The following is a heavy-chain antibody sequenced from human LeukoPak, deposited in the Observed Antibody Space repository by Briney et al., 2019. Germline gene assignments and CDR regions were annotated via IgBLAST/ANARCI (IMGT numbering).Heavy chain of an antibody. V-gene: IGHV1-2*02. CDR2: INPNSGGT. Sequence: SVKVSCKASGYSFTGYYMHWVRQAPGQGLEWMGWINPNSGGTNYAQKFQGRVTMTRDTSISTAYMELSRLRSDDTAVYYCARDAGTSPGSSSYFDYWGQGTLVTVSS. D-gene: IGHD1-1*01. CDR1: GYSFTGYY. CDR3: ARDAGTSPGSSSYFDY. J-gene: IGHJ4*02.